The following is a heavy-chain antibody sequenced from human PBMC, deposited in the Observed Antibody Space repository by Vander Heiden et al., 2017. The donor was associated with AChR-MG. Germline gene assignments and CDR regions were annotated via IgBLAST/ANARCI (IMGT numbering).Heavy chain of an antibody. V-gene: IGHV1-18*01. D-gene: IGHD3-3*01. CDR2: ISAYNGNT. CDR1: GYTFTSYG. J-gene: IGHJ5*02. Sequence: QVQLVQSGAAVKKPGASVKVSCKASGYTFTSYGISWVRQAPGQGLEWMGWISAYNGNTNYAQKLQGRVTMTTDTSTSTAYMELRSLRSDDTAVYYCARDRTVYYDFWSGYLNWFDPWGQGTLVTVSS. CDR3: ARDRTVYYDFWSGYLNWFDP.